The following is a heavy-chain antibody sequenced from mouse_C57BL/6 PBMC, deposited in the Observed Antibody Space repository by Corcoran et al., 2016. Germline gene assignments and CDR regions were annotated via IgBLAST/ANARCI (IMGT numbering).Heavy chain of an antibody. V-gene: IGHV3-6*01. D-gene: IGHD2-5*01. CDR3: AKGDSNLYWYFDV. CDR2: ISYDGSN. Sequence: DVQLQESGPGLVKPSQSLSLTCSVTGYSITRGYYWNWIRQFPGNKLEWMGYISYDGSNNYNPSLKNRISITRDTSKNQFFLKLNSVTTEDTATYYCAKGDSNLYWYFDVWGTGTTVTVSS. J-gene: IGHJ1*03. CDR1: GYSITRGYY.